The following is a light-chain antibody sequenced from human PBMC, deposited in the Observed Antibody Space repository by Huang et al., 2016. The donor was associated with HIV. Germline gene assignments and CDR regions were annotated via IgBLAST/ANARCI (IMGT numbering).Light chain of an antibody. Sequence: IQLTQSPSSLFASVGDRVTITCRASQDIISYLAWYQQKPGKAPKLLIYAASTLESGVPSRFSGSGSGTDFTLTINNLQPEDFATYYCLQLNTYPGTFGPGTNVDV. CDR2: AAS. V-gene: IGKV1-9*01. CDR1: QDIISY. J-gene: IGKJ3*01. CDR3: LQLNTYPGT.